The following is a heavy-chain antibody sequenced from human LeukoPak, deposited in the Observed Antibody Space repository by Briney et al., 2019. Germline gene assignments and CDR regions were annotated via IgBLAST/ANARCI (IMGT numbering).Heavy chain of an antibody. CDR2: INHSGSI. J-gene: IGHJ5*02. D-gene: IGHD3-10*01. CDR3: ARGTRYYYGSGSSPVWFDP. CDR1: GGSFSGYY. Sequence: PSETLSLTCAVYGGSFSGYYWSWIRQPPGKGLEWIGEINHSGSINYNPSLKSRVTISVDTSKNQFSLKLSSVTAADTAVYYCARGTRYYYGSGSSPVWFDPWGQGTLVTVSS. V-gene: IGHV4-34*01.